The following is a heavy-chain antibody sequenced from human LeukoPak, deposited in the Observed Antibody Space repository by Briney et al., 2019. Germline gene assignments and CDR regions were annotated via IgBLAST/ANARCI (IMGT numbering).Heavy chain of an antibody. V-gene: IGHV4-59*12. CDR3: AKKVESKWFDP. J-gene: IGHJ5*02. D-gene: IGHD1-1*01. CDR1: GGSISGYY. Sequence: SETLSLTCTVSGGSISGYYWSWVRQPPGKGLEWIGYIYDSGTTNYNPSLKSRATISEDTSKNQFSLKLTSVTAADTAVYYCAKKVESKWFDPWGQGTLVTVSS. CDR2: IYDSGTT.